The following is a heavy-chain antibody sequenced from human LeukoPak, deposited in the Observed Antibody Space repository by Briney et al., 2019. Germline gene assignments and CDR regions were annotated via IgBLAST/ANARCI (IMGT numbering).Heavy chain of an antibody. D-gene: IGHD1-14*01. Sequence: GSLRLSCAASGFTFSDYYMSWIRQAPGKGLEWVGEINHSGSTNYNPSLKSRVTISVDTSKNQFSLKLSSVTAADTAVYYCATQQGGNPAYWGQGTLVTVSS. V-gene: IGHV4-34*08. CDR2: INHSGST. CDR1: GFTFSDYY. CDR3: ATQQGGNPAY. J-gene: IGHJ4*02.